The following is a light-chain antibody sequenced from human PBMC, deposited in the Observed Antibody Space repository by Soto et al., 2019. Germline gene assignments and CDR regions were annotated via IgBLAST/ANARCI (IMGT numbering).Light chain of an antibody. CDR1: SSDVGGYNY. V-gene: IGLV2-14*01. Sequence: QSALTQPASVSGSPGQSITISCTGTSSDVGGYNYVSWYQQYPGKAPKLMIYEVSNRPSGVSNRFSGSKSGNTASLTISGLQAEDEADYYCSSYTSSSTRVFGGETQLTVL. J-gene: IGLJ3*02. CDR3: SSYTSSSTRV. CDR2: EVS.